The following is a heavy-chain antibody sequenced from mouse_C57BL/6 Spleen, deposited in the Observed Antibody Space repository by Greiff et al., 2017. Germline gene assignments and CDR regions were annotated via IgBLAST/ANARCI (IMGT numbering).Heavy chain of an antibody. Sequence: SGAELVRPGASVTLSCKASGYTFTDYEMHWVKQTPVHGLEWIGAIDPETGGTAYNQKFKGKAILTADKSSSTAYMELRSLTSEDSAVYYCTRWLLPYAMDYWGQGTSVTVSS. CDR1: GYTFTDYE. CDR2: IDPETGGT. D-gene: IGHD2-3*01. CDR3: TRWLLPYAMDY. J-gene: IGHJ4*01. V-gene: IGHV1-15*01.